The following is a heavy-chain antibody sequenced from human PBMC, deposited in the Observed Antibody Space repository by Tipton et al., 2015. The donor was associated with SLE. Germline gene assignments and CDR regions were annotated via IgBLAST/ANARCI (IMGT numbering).Heavy chain of an antibody. CDR1: DGSLSGYY. D-gene: IGHD6-13*01. Sequence: TLSLTCTVFDGSLSGYYWAWLRQSPGKGLEWIGEISHDGGANYNPSPESRGTISLETSKNQFSLKLTSVTAADTAVYYCARDGGQRVISGTYDFYYYGLDVWGQGTTVTVPS. J-gene: IGHJ6*02. V-gene: IGHV4-34*01. CDR2: ISHDGGA. CDR3: ARDGGQRVISGTYDFYYYGLDV.